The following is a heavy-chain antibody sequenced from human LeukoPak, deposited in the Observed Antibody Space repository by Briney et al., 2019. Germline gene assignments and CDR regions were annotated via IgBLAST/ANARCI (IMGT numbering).Heavy chain of an antibody. D-gene: IGHD2-2*01. CDR1: GGSINSYY. V-gene: IGHV4-59*08. Sequence: SETLSLTCTVSGGSINSYYWSWIRQPPEKGLEWIGHIYYSGSTYYSPSLKSRVTISVDTSKNQFSLKLSSVTAADTAVYYCARLLGYCSSTSCYLFFDYWGQGTLVTVSS. J-gene: IGHJ4*02. CDR2: IYYSGST. CDR3: ARLLGYCSSTSCYLFFDY.